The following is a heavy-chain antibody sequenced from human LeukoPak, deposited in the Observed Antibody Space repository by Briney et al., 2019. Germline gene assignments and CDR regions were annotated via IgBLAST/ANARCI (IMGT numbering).Heavy chain of an antibody. CDR1: GGTFSSYA. Sequence: GASVKVSCKASGGTFSSYAISWVRQAPGQGLEWMGGIIPIFGTANYAQKFQGRVTITADESTSTAYMELSSLRSEDTAVYYCARNVVVVAATPLGYWGQGTLVTVSS. J-gene: IGHJ4*02. CDR2: IIPIFGTA. D-gene: IGHD2-15*01. V-gene: IGHV1-69*13. CDR3: ARNVVVVAATPLGY.